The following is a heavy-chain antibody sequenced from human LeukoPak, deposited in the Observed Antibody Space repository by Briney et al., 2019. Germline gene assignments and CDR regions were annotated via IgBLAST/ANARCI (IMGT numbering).Heavy chain of an antibody. J-gene: IGHJ3*02. CDR1: GGSISSGGYY. D-gene: IGHD6-19*01. CDR3: ARDSKQWLAHDAFDI. V-gene: IGHV4-31*03. Sequence: SETLSLTCTVSGGSISSGGYYWSWIRQHPGKGLEWIGYIYYSGSTYYNPSLKSRVTISVGTSKNQFSLKLSSVTAADTAVYYCARDSKQWLAHDAFDIWGQGTMVTVSS. CDR2: IYYSGST.